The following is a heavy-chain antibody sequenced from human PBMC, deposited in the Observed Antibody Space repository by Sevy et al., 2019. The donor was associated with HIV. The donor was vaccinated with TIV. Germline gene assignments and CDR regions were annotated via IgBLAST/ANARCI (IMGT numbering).Heavy chain of an antibody. CDR1: GGSISSYF. CDR2: IYFTGNT. CDR3: ARDSTTRPRVRDY. J-gene: IGHJ4*02. D-gene: IGHD1-1*01. Sequence: SETLSLTCGVSGGSISSYFWTWVRQSPGKGLEWIGNIYFTGNTDYSPSLKSRVTLSLDTSKSQFSLTLKSVTAADTAIYFCARDSTTRPRVRDYWGQGTLVTVSS. V-gene: IGHV4-59*01.